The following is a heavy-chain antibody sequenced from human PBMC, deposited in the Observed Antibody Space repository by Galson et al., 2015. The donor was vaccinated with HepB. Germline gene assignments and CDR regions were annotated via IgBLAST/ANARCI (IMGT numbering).Heavy chain of an antibody. CDR3: AKKPWTVVGNNFLDP. CDR1: GFTFSGYW. J-gene: IGHJ5*02. D-gene: IGHD4-23*01. V-gene: IGHV3-74*01. Sequence: SLRLSCAASGFTFSGYWMHWVRQVPGKGLVWLSRINADGSRKSYGDSVKGRFTIFRDSAKNTLYLQMNSLRAEDTAVYYCAKKPWTVVGNNFLDPWGQGTLVTVSS. CDR2: INADGSRK.